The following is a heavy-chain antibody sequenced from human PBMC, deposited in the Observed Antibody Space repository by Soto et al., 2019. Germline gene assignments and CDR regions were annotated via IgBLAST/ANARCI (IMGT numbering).Heavy chain of an antibody. J-gene: IGHJ3*02. V-gene: IGHV3-48*01. CDR3: ARDLSLVDWGYSGYDKAFDI. CDR2: TSSRSSSI. CDR1: GFTFSSYS. Sequence: HPGGSLRLSCAASGFTFSSYSMSWVRQAPGKGLEWISYTSSRSSSIHYADSVKGRFTISRDNVENSVYLQMNSLRAEDTAVYYCARDLSLVDWGYSGYDKAFDIWGQGTTVTVSS. D-gene: IGHD5-12*01.